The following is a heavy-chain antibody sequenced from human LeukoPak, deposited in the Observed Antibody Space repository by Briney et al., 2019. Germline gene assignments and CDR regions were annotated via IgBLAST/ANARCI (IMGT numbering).Heavy chain of an antibody. CDR2: IRTKADSYAT. Sequence: GGSLKLSCAAPGFTLSVSPMHWVRQASGKGLEWVGHIRTKADSYATAYAASVKGRFIISRDDSKNTAYLETNNLKTEDTAVYYCTRAGGGLDNWGQGTPVTVSS. CDR3: TRAGGGLDN. V-gene: IGHV3-73*01. J-gene: IGHJ4*02. CDR1: GFTLSVSP. D-gene: IGHD4-23*01.